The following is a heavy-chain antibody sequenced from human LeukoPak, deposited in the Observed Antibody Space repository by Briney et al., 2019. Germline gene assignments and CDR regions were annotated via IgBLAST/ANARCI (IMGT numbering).Heavy chain of an antibody. D-gene: IGHD3-10*01. J-gene: IGHJ6*02. CDR3: ARARMNYGSGSYSFSYYYYYYGMDV. CDR2: IYSGGST. Sequence: GGSLRLSCAASGFTVSSNYMSWVRQAPGKGLEWVSVIYSGGSTYYADSVKGRFTISRHNSKNTLYLQMNSLRAEDTAVYYCARARMNYGSGSYSFSYYYYYYGMDVWGQGTTVTVSS. V-gene: IGHV3-53*04. CDR1: GFTVSSNY.